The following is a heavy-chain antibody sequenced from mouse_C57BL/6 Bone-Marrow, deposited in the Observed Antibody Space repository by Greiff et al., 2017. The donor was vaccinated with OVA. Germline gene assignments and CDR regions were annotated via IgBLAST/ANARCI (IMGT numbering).Heavy chain of an antibody. CDR1: GYTFTSYG. CDR2: IYPRSGNT. CDR3: ARLSGYYYGSSYLDV. J-gene: IGHJ1*03. D-gene: IGHD1-1*01. V-gene: IGHV1-81*01. Sequence: VQLQQSGAELARPGASVKLSCKASGYTFTSYGISWVKQRTGQGLEWIGEIYPRSGNTYYNEKFKGKATLTADKSSSTAYMELRSLTSEDSAVXFCARLSGYYYGSSYLDVWGTGTTVTVSS.